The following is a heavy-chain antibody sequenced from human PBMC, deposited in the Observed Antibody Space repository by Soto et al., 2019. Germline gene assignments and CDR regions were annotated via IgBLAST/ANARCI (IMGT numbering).Heavy chain of an antibody. D-gene: IGHD3-10*01. Sequence: QVQLVQSGAEVKKPGSSVKVSCKTSGVSFNNNGIGWVRQAPGHGLEWMGGVSPPFRTSNYARKFQGRISITADASTGTLNIGLSSLTSEDTAQYYCARVLYYGSGSYSPYGKDVWGQGTTVTVSS. V-gene: IGHV1-69*01. CDR2: VSPPFRTS. CDR3: ARVLYYGSGSYSPYGKDV. J-gene: IGHJ6*02. CDR1: GVSFNNNG.